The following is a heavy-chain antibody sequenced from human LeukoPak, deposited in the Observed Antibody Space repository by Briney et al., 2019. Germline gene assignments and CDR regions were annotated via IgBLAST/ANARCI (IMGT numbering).Heavy chain of an antibody. V-gene: IGHV4-4*07. J-gene: IGHJ6*02. Sequence: PSETLSLTCTVCGGSISSYYWSWIRQPAGKGLKWIGRIYTSGSTNYNPSLKSRVTMSVDTSKNQFSLKLSSATAADTAVYYCAREGPIYYYYGMDVWGQGTTVTVSS. CDR3: AREGPIYYYYGMDV. CDR1: GGSISSYY. CDR2: IYTSGST.